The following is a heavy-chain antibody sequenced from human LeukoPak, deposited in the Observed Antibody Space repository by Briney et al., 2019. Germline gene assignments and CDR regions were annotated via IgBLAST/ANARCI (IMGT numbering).Heavy chain of an antibody. CDR3: ARDIVATNFDY. J-gene: IGHJ4*02. CDR1: GVTFSCYA. Sequence: GVSPRLSCAASGVTFSCYAMSWVRQAPGKGLEWVSAISGSGGSTYYADSVKGRFTISRDNSKNTLYLQMNSLRAEDTAVYYCARDIVATNFDYWGQGTLVTVSS. CDR2: ISGSGGST. D-gene: IGHD5-12*01. V-gene: IGHV3-23*01.